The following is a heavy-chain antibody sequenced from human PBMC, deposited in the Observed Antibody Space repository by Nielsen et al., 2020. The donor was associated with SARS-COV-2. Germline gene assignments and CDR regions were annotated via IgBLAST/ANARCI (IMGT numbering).Heavy chain of an antibody. V-gene: IGHV1-69*06. Sequence: SVKVSCKASGGTFSNYAISWVRQAPGQGLEWMGGIIPIFGTANYAQKFQGRVTITADKSTSTAYMELSSLRSEDTAVYYCARDRDCSGGSCPGYWGQGTLVTVSS. CDR2: IIPIFGTA. CDR1: GGTFSNYA. J-gene: IGHJ4*02. D-gene: IGHD2-15*01. CDR3: ARDRDCSGGSCPGY.